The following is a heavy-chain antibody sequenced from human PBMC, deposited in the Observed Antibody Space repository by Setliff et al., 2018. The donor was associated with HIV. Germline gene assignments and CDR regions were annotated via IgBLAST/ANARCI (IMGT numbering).Heavy chain of an antibody. D-gene: IGHD5-12*01. J-gene: IGHJ4*02. CDR3: ARSTPSVGYISEH. Sequence: PSETLSLTCAVSGVSISAYFWSWIRQSPEKGLEWIGYIDNSGNTNYSPSLKSRITMSRDTSKNQFSLKLNSVTAADAAVYYCARSTPSVGYISEHWGQGTLVTVSS. CDR1: GVSISAYF. CDR2: IDNSGNT. V-gene: IGHV4-59*01.